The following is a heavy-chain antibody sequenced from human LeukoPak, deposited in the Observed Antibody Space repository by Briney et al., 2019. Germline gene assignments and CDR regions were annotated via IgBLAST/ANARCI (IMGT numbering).Heavy chain of an antibody. CDR1: GYTFTSYY. V-gene: IGHV1-46*01. Sequence: ASVKVSCKASGYTFTSYYMHWVRQAPGQGLEWMGIINPSGGSTSYAQKFQGRVTMTRDTSTSTVYMELSSLRSEDTAVYYCARPRDGSGSYYSPFDYWGQGTLVTVSS. CDR3: ARPRDGSGSYYSPFDY. D-gene: IGHD3-10*01. CDR2: INPSGGST. J-gene: IGHJ4*02.